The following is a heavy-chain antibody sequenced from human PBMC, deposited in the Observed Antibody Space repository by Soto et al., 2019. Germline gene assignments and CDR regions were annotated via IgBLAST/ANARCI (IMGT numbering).Heavy chain of an antibody. CDR3: AGGLGAFDN. V-gene: IGHV6-1*01. Sequence: SQTLSHTCAVSGDSVSINRAAWNLVRQPPSRGLEWLGRTYYTSKWFNDYAVSVKSRITINPDTSRNQFSLHLNSVTPEDTAVYYCAGGLGAFDNWGQGTMVTVSS. CDR2: TYYTSKWFN. J-gene: IGHJ3*02. CDR1: GDSVSINRAA. D-gene: IGHD3-16*01.